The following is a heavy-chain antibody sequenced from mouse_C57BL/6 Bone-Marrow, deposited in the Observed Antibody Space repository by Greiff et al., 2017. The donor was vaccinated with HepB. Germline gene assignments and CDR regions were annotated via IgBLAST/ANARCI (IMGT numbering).Heavy chain of an antibody. CDR1: GFNIKDDY. D-gene: IGHD5-5*01. J-gene: IGHJ3*01. CDR3: TTDYLFAY. Sequence: EVQLQQSGAELVRPGASVKLSCTASGFNIKDDYMHWVKQRPEQGLEWIGWIDPENGDTEYASKFQGKATITEDTSSNTAYLQLSSLTSEDTAVYYCTTDYLFAYWGQGTLVTVSA. CDR2: IDPENGDT. V-gene: IGHV14-4*01.